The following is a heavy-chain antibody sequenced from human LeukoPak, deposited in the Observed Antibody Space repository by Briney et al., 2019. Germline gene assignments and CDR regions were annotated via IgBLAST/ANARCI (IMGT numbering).Heavy chain of an antibody. CDR1: GGSISSSSYY. CDR3: ARAHYSSGWQFDY. Sequence: SETLSLTCTVSGGSISSSSYYWGWIRQPPGKGLEWIGSIYYSGSTCYNPSLKSRVTISVDTSKNQFSLKLSSVTAADTAVYYCARAHYSSGWQFDYWGQGTLVTVSS. D-gene: IGHD6-19*01. CDR2: IYYSGST. V-gene: IGHV4-39*07. J-gene: IGHJ4*02.